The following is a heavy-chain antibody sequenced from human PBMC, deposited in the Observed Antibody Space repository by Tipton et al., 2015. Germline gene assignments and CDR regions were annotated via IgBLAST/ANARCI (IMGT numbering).Heavy chain of an antibody. D-gene: IGHD6-19*01. Sequence: TLSLTCTVSGGSISGYYWSWIRQPPGKGLEWIGYIYDSGSTNYNPSLKSRVSISVDTSKNQFSLRLSSVTAADTAVYYCARARSGWGYFDYWGQGTLVTVSS. J-gene: IGHJ4*02. V-gene: IGHV4-59*01. CDR2: IYDSGST. CDR1: GGSISGYY. CDR3: ARARSGWGYFDY.